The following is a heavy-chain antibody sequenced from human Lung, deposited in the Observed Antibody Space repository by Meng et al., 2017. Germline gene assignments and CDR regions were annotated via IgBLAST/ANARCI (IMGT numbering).Heavy chain of an antibody. Sequence: GESLKIFCKASGYTFTGYYMHWVRQAPGQGLEWMGRINPNSGGTNYAQKFQGRVTMTRDTSISTAYMELSRLRSDDTAVYYCARGGLELLLLVDYWGQGTLVTVSS. V-gene: IGHV1-2*06. J-gene: IGHJ4*02. CDR1: GYTFTGYY. CDR2: INPNSGGT. CDR3: ARGGLELLLLVDY. D-gene: IGHD2-21*01.